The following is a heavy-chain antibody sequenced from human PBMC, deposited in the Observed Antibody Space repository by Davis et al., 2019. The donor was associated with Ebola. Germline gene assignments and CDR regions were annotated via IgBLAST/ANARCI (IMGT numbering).Heavy chain of an antibody. Sequence: ASVKVSCKASGYTFTSYGISWVRQAPGQGLEWMGWTSAYNGNTNYAQKLQGRVTMTTDTSTSTAYMELRSLRSDDTAVYYCARDGVTIFGVVISPHPAFDIWGQGTMVTVSS. J-gene: IGHJ3*02. CDR2: TSAYNGNT. V-gene: IGHV1-18*01. D-gene: IGHD3-3*01. CDR1: GYTFTSYG. CDR3: ARDGVTIFGVVISPHPAFDI.